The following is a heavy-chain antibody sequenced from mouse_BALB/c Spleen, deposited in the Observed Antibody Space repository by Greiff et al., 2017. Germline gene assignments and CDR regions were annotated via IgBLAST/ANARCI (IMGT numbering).Heavy chain of an antibody. Sequence: EVQVVESGGGLVKPGGSLKLSCAASGFAFSSYDMSWVRQTPEKRLEWVAYISSGGGSTYYPDTVKGRFTISRDNAKNTLYLQLSSLKSEDTAMYYCARTDGYYTMDYWGQGTSVTVSS. CDR3: ARTDGYYTMDY. CDR1: GFAFSSYD. D-gene: IGHD2-3*01. V-gene: IGHV5-12-1*01. J-gene: IGHJ4*01. CDR2: ISSGGGST.